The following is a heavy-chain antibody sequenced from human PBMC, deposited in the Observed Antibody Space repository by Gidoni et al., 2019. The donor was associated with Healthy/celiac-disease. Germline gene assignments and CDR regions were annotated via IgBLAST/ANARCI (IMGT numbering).Heavy chain of an antibody. J-gene: IGHJ4*02. Sequence: EVQLLESGGGLVQPGGSLRLSCAASGFTFSSYAMSWVRQAPGKGLEWVSAISGSGGSTYYADSVKGRFTISRDNSKNTLYLQMNSLRAEDTAVYYCAKDLVQGVVWEVPFDYWGQGTLVTVSS. D-gene: IGHD3-10*01. CDR3: AKDLVQGVVWEVPFDY. CDR1: GFTFSSYA. V-gene: IGHV3-23*01. CDR2: ISGSGGST.